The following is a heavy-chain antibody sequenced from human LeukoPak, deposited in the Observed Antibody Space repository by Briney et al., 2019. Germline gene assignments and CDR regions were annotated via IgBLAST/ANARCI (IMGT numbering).Heavy chain of an antibody. CDR1: GGSISSSNW. CDR3: ARARSGIAAAGTIDC. Sequence: PSGTLSLTCAVSGGSISSSNWWSWVRQPPGKGLEWIGEIYHSGSINYNPSLKSRVTISVDKSKNQFSLKLSSVTAADTAVYYCARARSGIAAAGTIDCWGQGTLVTVSS. V-gene: IGHV4-4*02. CDR2: IYHSGSI. D-gene: IGHD6-13*01. J-gene: IGHJ4*02.